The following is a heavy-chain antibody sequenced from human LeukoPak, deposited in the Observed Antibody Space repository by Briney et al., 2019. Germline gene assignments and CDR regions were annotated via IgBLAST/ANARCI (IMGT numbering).Heavy chain of an antibody. CDR1: GYTFISYA. J-gene: IGHJ4*02. CDR3: ARHCSSNSCYLFDY. D-gene: IGHD2-2*01. V-gene: IGHV1-18*01. Sequence: ASVKVSCKASGYTFISYAISWVRQAPGQGLEWMGWISAYNGNINYAQKFQGRVTMTTDTSTSTAYMELRSLRSDDTAVYYCARHCSSNSCYLFDYWGQGTLVTVSS. CDR2: ISAYNGNI.